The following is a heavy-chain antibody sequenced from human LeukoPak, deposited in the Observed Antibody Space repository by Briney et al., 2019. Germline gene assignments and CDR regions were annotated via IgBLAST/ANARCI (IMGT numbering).Heavy chain of an antibody. CDR3: ARDYN. Sequence: GGSLRLSCAASGFTFTSYSMNWVRQAPGKGLEWVANIRPDGRETYYVDSVKGRFTISRDNAKSSLYLQMNSLRAEDTAVYYCARDYNLGQGTLVTVSS. J-gene: IGHJ4*02. V-gene: IGHV3-7*01. CDR2: IRPDGRET. CDR1: GFTFTSYS.